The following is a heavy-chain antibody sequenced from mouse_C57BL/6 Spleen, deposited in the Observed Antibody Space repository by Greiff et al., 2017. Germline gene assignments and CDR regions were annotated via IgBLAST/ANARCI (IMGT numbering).Heavy chain of an antibody. J-gene: IGHJ2*01. V-gene: IGHV3-6*01. D-gene: IGHD1-1*01. CDR3: ARQLRPGDFDY. CDR2: ISYDGSN. CDR1: GYSITSGYY. Sequence: EVKLMESGPGLVKPSLSLSLTCSVTGYSITSGYYWNWIRQFPGNKLEWMGYISYDGSNNYNPSLKNRISITRDTSKNQFFLKLNSVTTEDTATYYCARQLRPGDFDYWGQGTTLTVSS.